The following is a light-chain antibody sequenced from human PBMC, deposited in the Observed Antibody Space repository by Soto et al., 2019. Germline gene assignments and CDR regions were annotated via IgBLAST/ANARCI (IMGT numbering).Light chain of an antibody. CDR1: TSNVGKNY. V-gene: IGLV1-51*01. Sequence: QSVLTQPPSVSAAPGQKVTISCTGSTSNVGKNYVSWYQHLPGTAPKLLIYDNTKRHSGIPDRFSGSKSGTSATLGITGLQTGDEADYYCGTRDGSLSAGIFGTGTKVTV. J-gene: IGLJ1*01. CDR2: DNT. CDR3: GTRDGSLSAGI.